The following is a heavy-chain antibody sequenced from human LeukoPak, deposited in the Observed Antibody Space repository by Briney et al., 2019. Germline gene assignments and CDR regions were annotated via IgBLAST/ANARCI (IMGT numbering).Heavy chain of an antibody. CDR3: SRDRGDTGYDY. Sequence: PSETLSLTCIVSAGSVSSGAYYWSWIRQPPGKGLEWIGYIYYSGSTNYNRSLKSRVTLSKDTSKNQFSLKLSSVTAADTAVYYCSRDRGDTGYDYWGQGTLVTVSS. J-gene: IGHJ4*02. V-gene: IGHV4-61*08. CDR2: IYYSGST. D-gene: IGHD3-9*01. CDR1: AGSVSSGAYY.